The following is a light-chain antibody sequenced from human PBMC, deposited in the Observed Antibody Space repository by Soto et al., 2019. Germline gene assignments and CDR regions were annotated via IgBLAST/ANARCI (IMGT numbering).Light chain of an antibody. CDR1: QSISSY. J-gene: IGKJ1*01. CDR2: AAS. Sequence: IMLTQPPPTLSLSQGERATLSCRASQSISSYLAWYQQKPGQAPRLLIYAASTMPSGVPSRFSGSGSGTEFTLTISSLQSEDFAIYYCQQNNSTPRTFGQGTKVDIK. V-gene: IGKV3-15*01. CDR3: QQNNSTPRT.